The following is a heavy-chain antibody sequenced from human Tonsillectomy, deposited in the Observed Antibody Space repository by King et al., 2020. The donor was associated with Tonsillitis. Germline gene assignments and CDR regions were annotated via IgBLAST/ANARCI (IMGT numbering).Heavy chain of an antibody. V-gene: IGHV3-7*03. CDR3: ARDAGAGFGEFDY. Sequence: VQLVESGGGLVQPGGSLRLSCAASGFTCSSDWMSWVRQAPGKGLEWVANIKQDGSEKYYVDSVNGRFTISRDNAKNSLYLQMNSLRAEVTAVYYCARDAGAGFGEFDYWGQGTLVTVSS. CDR1: GFTCSSDW. J-gene: IGHJ4*02. CDR2: IKQDGSEK. D-gene: IGHD3-10*01.